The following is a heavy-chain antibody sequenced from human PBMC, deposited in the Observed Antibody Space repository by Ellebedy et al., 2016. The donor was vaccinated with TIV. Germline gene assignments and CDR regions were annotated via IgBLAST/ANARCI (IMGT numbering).Heavy chain of an antibody. CDR1: ELTITNSA. CDR2: VSYHGRNK. Sequence: GGSLRLXCAVSELTITNSAMHWVRQAPGKGLEWVAGVSYHGRNKYYADSVKGRFTISRDTSNNTVFMHMNSLRPEDTAVYYCARDVRAYYYYMDVWGIGTTVTVSS. V-gene: IGHV3-30*04. CDR3: ARDVRAYYYYMDV. J-gene: IGHJ6*03.